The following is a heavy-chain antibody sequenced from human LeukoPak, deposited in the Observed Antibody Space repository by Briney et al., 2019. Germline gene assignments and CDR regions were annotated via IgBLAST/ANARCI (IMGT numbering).Heavy chain of an antibody. Sequence: SETLSLTCAVYGGSFSGYYWSWIRQPPGKGLEWIGEINHSGSTSYNPSLKSRVTISVDTSKNQFSLKLSSVTAADTAVYYCARGDVTYYDFWSGPDQPNAFDIWGQGTMVTVSS. D-gene: IGHD3-3*01. J-gene: IGHJ3*02. CDR3: ARGDVTYYDFWSGPDQPNAFDI. CDR1: GGSFSGYY. V-gene: IGHV4-34*01. CDR2: INHSGST.